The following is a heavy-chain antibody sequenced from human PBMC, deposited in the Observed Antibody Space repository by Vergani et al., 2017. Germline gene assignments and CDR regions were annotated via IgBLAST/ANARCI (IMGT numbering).Heavy chain of an antibody. D-gene: IGHD5-24*01. CDR3: AGDRARRDGYNRNGMDV. CDR1: GGTFSSYA. V-gene: IGHV1-69*18. J-gene: IGHJ6*02. Sequence: QVQLVQSGAEVKKPGYSVKVSCKASGGTFSSYAISWVRQAPGQGLEWMGRIIPIFGTANYAQKFQGRVTITADESTSTAYMELSSLRSEDTAVYYCAGDRARRDGYNRNGMDVWGQGTTVTVSS. CDR2: IIPIFGTA.